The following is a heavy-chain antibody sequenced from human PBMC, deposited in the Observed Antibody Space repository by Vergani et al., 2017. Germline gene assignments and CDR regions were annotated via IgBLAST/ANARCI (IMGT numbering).Heavy chain of an antibody. CDR1: GGTFSSYA. CDR2: IIPIFGTA. D-gene: IGHD3-9*01. V-gene: IGHV1-69*12. Sequence: QVQLVQSGAEVKKPGSSVKVSCKASGGTFSSYAISWVRQAPGQGLEWMGGIIPIFGTANYAQKFQGRVTITADESTSTAYMELSSLRSEDTAVYYCASPEPDHILTGYDYYYYGMYVWGQGTTVTVSS. J-gene: IGHJ6*02. CDR3: ASPEPDHILTGYDYYYYGMYV.